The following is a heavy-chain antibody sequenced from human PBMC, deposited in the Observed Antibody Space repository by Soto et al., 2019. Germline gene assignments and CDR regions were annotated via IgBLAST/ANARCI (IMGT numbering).Heavy chain of an antibody. CDR3: ARGAPVVNDY. D-gene: IGHD3-22*01. V-gene: IGHV4-30-2*01. Sequence: SETLSLTCTVSGGSVSSSSYSWGWIRQPPGKGLEWIGYIYHSGSTYYNPSLKSRVTISVDRSKNQFSLKLSSVTAADTAVYYCARGAPVVNDYWGQGTLVTVSS. CDR1: GGSVSSSSYS. CDR2: IYHSGST. J-gene: IGHJ4*02.